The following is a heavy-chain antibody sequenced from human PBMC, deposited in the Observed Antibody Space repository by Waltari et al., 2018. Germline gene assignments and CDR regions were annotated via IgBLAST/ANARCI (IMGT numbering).Heavy chain of an antibody. CDR1: GGSFSSYY. Sequence: QVQLQQWGAGLFKPSETLSITCAVNGGSFSSYYRSWTRRPPGNGLEWLGEINHSGSTNDNPSLKSRVTISVDTSKNQFSLKLSSVTAADTAVYYCARTSGIAAAGTKEDWSKPKNWFDPWGQGTLVTVSS. D-gene: IGHD6-13*01. J-gene: IGHJ5*02. V-gene: IGHV4-34*01. CDR2: INHSGST. CDR3: ARTSGIAAAGTKEDWSKPKNWFDP.